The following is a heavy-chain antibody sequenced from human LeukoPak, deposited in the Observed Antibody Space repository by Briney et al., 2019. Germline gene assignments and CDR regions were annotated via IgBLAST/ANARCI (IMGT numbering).Heavy chain of an antibody. D-gene: IGHD2-2*01. CDR1: GASISNYY. Sequence: SETLSLTCTVSGASISNYYWSWIRQPPGKGLEWIGYIYYNGRTNYNPSLKNRVTISLDTSKNQFSLKLSSVTAADTAVYYCARGADCSSTSCYGHWFDPWGQGTLVTVSS. J-gene: IGHJ5*02. CDR2: IYYNGRT. V-gene: IGHV4-59*01. CDR3: ARGADCSSTSCYGHWFDP.